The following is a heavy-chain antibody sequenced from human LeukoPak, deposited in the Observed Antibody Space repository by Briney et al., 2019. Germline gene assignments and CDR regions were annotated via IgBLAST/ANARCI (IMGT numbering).Heavy chain of an antibody. CDR1: GYSLGKNYY. D-gene: IGHD3-16*01. CDR2: IYGTGST. Sequence: SETLSRTCAVSGYSLGKNYYWGWIRQPPGKGLEWIGRIYGTGSTSYNPSLMNRVTMEVDTSNNHIALKLPTFTAADSYDCGCARYDSRGSASTRFDYWGQGILVTISS. CDR3: ARYDSRGSASTRFDY. V-gene: IGHV4-38-2*01. J-gene: IGHJ4*02.